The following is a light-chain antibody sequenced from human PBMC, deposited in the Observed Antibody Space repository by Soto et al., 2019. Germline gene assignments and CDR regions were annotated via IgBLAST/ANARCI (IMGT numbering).Light chain of an antibody. CDR1: SSDVGAYEH. J-gene: IGLJ1*01. Sequence: QSALAQPASVSGSPGQSVTISCTGASSDVGAYEHVSWYQQHPGRAPKLILYDVNNRPSGVSNHFSGSKSGNTASLVISGLQANDEADYYCSSYSTTNILVFGSGTKVTVL. CDR3: SSYSTTNILV. V-gene: IGLV2-14*03. CDR2: DVN.